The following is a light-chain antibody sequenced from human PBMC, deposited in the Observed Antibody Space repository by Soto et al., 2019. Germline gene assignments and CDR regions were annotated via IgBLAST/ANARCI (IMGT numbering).Light chain of an antibody. CDR2: AAS. J-gene: IGKJ5*01. CDR1: QNIDNF. V-gene: IGKV1-39*01. CDR3: QQSYMDPIT. Sequence: DNQMTQSPSSLSASVGDRVTISCRTSQNIDNFLNWYQQKPGKAPKLVISAASILQSGVPSRFSGSGGGTDFTLSISSVQPEDFATYFCQQSYMDPITFGQGTRLEIK.